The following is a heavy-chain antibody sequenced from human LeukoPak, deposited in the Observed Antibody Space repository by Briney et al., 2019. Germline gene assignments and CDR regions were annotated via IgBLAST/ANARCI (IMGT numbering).Heavy chain of an antibody. J-gene: IGHJ3*02. CDR3: ARDSPRRYYYDSSGYHPTDAFDI. CDR1: GYTFTSYG. V-gene: IGHV1-18*01. Sequence: ASVKVSCKASGYTFTSYGISWVRQAPGQGLEWMGWISAYNGNTNYAQKLQGRVTMTTDTSTSTAYMELRSLRSDDTAVYYCARDSPRRYYYDSSGYHPTDAFDIWGQGTMVTVSS. CDR2: ISAYNGNT. D-gene: IGHD3-22*01.